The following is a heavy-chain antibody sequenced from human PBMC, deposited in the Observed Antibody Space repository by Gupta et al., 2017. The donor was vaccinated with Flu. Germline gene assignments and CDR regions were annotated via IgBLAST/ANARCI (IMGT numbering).Heavy chain of an antibody. V-gene: IGHV4-34*01. CDR2: SNESGTP. CDR3: ARGRRWIDV. D-gene: IGHD1-1*01. CDR1: GWSFSGYY. J-gene: IGHJ6*02. Sequence: QVHLPQWGAGLLKPAEALSLTCGIYGWSFSGYYCCWIRQSPGKGLEWIGDSNESGTPNYNPPLKSRVNISVDTSKNPFSLKLGSVTAADTAVYWCARGRRWIDVWGQGTRVTVSS.